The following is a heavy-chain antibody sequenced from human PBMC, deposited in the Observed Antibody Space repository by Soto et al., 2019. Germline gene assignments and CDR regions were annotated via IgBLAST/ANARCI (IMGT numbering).Heavy chain of an antibody. CDR2: IYYSGST. V-gene: IGHV4-39*01. D-gene: IGHD3-3*01. CDR1: GGSISSSSYY. J-gene: IGHJ5*02. Sequence: PSETLSLTCTVSGGSISSSSYYWGWIRQPPGKGLEWIGSIYYSGSTYYNPSLKSRVTISVDTSKNQFSLKLSSVTAADTAVYYCARVLRFLEWLSGPVWFDPWGQGTLVTVSS. CDR3: ARVLRFLEWLSGPVWFDP.